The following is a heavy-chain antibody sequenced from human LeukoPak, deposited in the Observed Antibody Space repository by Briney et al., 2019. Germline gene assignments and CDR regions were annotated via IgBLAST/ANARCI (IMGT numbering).Heavy chain of an antibody. CDR1: GFTFSDYY. CDR3: ARDRDDFLRWFDP. J-gene: IGHJ5*02. CDR2: ISSSGSTI. V-gene: IGHV3-11*04. Sequence: PGGSLRLSCAASGFTFSDYYMSWIRQAPGKGLEWVSYISSSGSTIYYADSVKGRFTISRDNAKNSLYLQMNSLRAEDTAVYYCARDRDDFLRWFDPWGQGTLVTVSS. D-gene: IGHD3-3*01.